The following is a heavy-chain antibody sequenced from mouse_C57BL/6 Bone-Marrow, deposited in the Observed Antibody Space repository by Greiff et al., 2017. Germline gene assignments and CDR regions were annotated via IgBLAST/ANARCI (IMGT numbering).Heavy chain of an antibody. CDR1: GYTFTNYW. Sequence: VLLVESGAELVRPGTSVKMSCKASGYTFTNYWIGWAKQRPGHGLEWIGDIYPGGGYTNYNEKFKGKATLTADKSSSTAYMQFSSLTSEASAIYYCARASHDGYYGYYFDYWGQGTTLTVSS. J-gene: IGHJ2*01. CDR3: ARASHDGYYGYYFDY. D-gene: IGHD2-3*01. V-gene: IGHV1-63*01. CDR2: IYPGGGYT.